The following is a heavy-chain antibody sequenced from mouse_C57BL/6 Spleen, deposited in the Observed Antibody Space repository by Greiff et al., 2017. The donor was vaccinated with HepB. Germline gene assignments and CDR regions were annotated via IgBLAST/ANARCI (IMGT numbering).Heavy chain of an antibody. CDR2: IDPETGGT. J-gene: IGHJ4*01. D-gene: IGHD1-1*01. CDR3: TRLPSYGSSYDYAMDY. Sequence: QVQLQQSGAELVRPGASVTLSCKASGYTFTDYEMHWVKQTPVHGLEWIGAIDPETGGTAYNQKFKGKAILTADKSSSTAYMELRSLTSEDSAVYYCTRLPSYGSSYDYAMDYWGQGTSVTVSS. CDR1: GYTFTDYE. V-gene: IGHV1-15*01.